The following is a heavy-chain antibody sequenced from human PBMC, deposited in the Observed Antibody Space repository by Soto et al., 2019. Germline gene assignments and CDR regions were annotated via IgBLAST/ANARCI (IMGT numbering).Heavy chain of an antibody. Sequence: SVKVSCKASGGTFRSYAISWVRQAPGQGLEWMGGIIPIFGTANYAQKFQDRVTITADESTSTAYMELSSLRSEDTAVYYCARHLGYCSGGSCYLGYFQHWGQGTLVTVS. D-gene: IGHD2-15*01. CDR3: ARHLGYCSGGSCYLGYFQH. CDR1: GGTFRSYA. J-gene: IGHJ1*01. V-gene: IGHV1-69*13. CDR2: IIPIFGTA.